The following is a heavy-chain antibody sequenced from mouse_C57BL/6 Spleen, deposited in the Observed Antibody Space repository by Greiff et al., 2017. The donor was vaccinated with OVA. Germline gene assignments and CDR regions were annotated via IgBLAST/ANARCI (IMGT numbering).Heavy chain of an antibody. J-gene: IGHJ3*01. V-gene: IGHV1-64*01. D-gene: IGHD1-1*01. CDR3: ARSVVADGAWFAY. Sequence: VQLQQPGAELVKPGASVKLSCKASGYTFTSYWMHWVKQRPGQGLEWIGMIHPNSGSTNYNEKFKSKATLTVDKSSSTAYMQLSSLTSEDSAVYYCARSVVADGAWFAYWGQGTLVTVSA. CDR1: GYTFTSYW. CDR2: IHPNSGST.